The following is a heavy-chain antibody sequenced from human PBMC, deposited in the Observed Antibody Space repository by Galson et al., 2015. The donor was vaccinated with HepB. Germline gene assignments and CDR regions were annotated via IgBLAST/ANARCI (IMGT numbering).Heavy chain of an antibody. J-gene: IGHJ4*02. CDR3: ARGVATRLEGATFYY. Sequence: SVKVSCKASGGTFSRYAISWVRQAPGQGPEWMGGIIPIFGTPNYAQKFQGRVRITADESTSTAYMELSSLRSEDTAVYYCARGVATRLEGATFYYWGQGTLVTVSS. CDR2: IIPIFGTP. V-gene: IGHV1-69*13. D-gene: IGHD1-26*01. CDR1: GGTFSRYA.